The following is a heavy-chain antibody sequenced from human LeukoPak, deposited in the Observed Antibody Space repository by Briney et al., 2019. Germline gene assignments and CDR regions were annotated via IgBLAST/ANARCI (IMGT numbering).Heavy chain of an antibody. CDR1: GFTFSSYA. J-gene: IGHJ4*02. V-gene: IGHV3-30*04. D-gene: IGHD1-1*01. CDR2: ISYDGSNK. Sequence: GGSPRLSCAASGFTFSSYAMHWVRQAPGKGLEWVAVISYDGSNKYYADSVKGRFTISRDNSKNTLYLQMNSLRAEDTAVYYCARDIRTVLGYWGQGTLVTVSS. CDR3: ARDIRTVLGY.